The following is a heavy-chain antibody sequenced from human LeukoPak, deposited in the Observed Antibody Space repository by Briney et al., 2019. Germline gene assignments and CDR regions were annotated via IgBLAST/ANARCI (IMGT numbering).Heavy chain of an antibody. V-gene: IGHV1-2*02. Sequence: ASVKVSCKASGYTFTSYYMHWVRQAPGQGLEWMGWINPNSGGTNYAQKFQGRVTMTRDTSISTAYMELSRLRSDDTAVYYCASRITMIVAPDAFDIWGQGTMVTVSS. CDR2: INPNSGGT. CDR3: ASRITMIVAPDAFDI. CDR1: GYTFTSYY. J-gene: IGHJ3*02. D-gene: IGHD3-22*01.